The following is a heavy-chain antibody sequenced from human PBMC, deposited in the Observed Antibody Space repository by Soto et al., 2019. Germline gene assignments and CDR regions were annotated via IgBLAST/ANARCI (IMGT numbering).Heavy chain of an antibody. J-gene: IGHJ5*02. CDR2: INAGNGNT. D-gene: IGHD1-26*01. Sequence: ASVKVSCKASGYTFTSYAMHWMRQAPGQRLEWMGWINAGNGNTKYSQKFQGRVTITRDTSASTAYMELSSLRSEDTAVYYCAREWELDNWFDPWGQGTLVTVSS. CDR1: GYTFTSYA. V-gene: IGHV1-3*01. CDR3: AREWELDNWFDP.